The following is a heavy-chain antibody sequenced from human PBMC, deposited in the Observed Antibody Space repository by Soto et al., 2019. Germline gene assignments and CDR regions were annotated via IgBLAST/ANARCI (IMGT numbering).Heavy chain of an antibody. CDR3: ARGSYYDSSGYYSS. CDR1: GFTFSSYW. V-gene: IGHV3-74*01. CDR2: INIDGGST. J-gene: IGHJ5*02. Sequence: GGSLRLSCATSGFTFSSYWMHWVRQAPGKGLVWVSRINIDGGSTNYADSVKGRFTISRDNAKNTLYLQMNSLRAEDTAVYYCARGSYYDSSGYYSSWGQGTLVTVSS. D-gene: IGHD3-22*01.